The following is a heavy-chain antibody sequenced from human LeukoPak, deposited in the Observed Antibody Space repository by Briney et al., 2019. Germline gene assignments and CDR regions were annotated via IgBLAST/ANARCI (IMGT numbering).Heavy chain of an antibody. CDR1: GGSITDYY. CDR3: TRSDYSTYFNY. D-gene: IGHD2-15*01. CDR2: IYYNGAT. V-gene: IGHV4-59*01. Sequence: SETLSLTCTVSGGSITDYYWIWIRQPPGKGLEYIGYIYYNGATNYNPSLKSRVTISVDTSKNQFSLNLRSVTAADTAVYYCTRSDYSTYFNYWGPGTLVTVSS. J-gene: IGHJ4*02.